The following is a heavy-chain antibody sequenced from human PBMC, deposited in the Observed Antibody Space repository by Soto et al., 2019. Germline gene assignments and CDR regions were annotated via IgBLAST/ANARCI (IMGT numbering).Heavy chain of an antibody. CDR3: ARGDCVGGTCYSLAGSFYYYMDV. CDR2: INSDGRVS. Sequence: EVQLVESGGGLVQPGGSLRLSCAASGFTFSHYWMYWVRQAPGKGLVWVSRINSDGRVSSYADSVKGRLTISRDNVKNTLYLQMDSLRAEDTAVFYCARGDCVGGTCYSLAGSFYYYMDVWGKGTTVTVFS. D-gene: IGHD2-15*01. V-gene: IGHV3-74*01. CDR1: GFTFSHYW. J-gene: IGHJ6*03.